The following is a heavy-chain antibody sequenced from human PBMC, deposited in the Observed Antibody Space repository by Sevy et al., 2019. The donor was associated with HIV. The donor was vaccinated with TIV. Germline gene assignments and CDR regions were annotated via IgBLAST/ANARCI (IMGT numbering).Heavy chain of an antibody. CDR3: ARGFCVSSSCSGSS. CDR2: ISSSSSSI. CDR1: GFTFSSYS. V-gene: IGHV3-48*01. D-gene: IGHD2-2*01. J-gene: IGHJ4*02. Sequence: GGSLRLSCAASGFTFSSYSMNWVRQAPRKGLEWVSSISSSSSSIYYADSVKGRFTISRDNAKNSLYLQMDSLTAEDTAVYYCARGFCVSSSCSGSSWGQETLVTVSS.